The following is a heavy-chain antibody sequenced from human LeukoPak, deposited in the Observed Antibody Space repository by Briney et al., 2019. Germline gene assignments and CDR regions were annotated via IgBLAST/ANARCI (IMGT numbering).Heavy chain of an antibody. V-gene: IGHV3-74*01. Sequence: GGSLRLSCATSGFTFRNYWMSWLRQAPGKGLVWVARIKNDGSSASYAESVKGRFTISRDNARSTLFLRMNSLGVDDTAVYYCAKSDWFDPWGRGILVTVSS. CDR2: IKNDGSSA. CDR1: GFTFRNYW. J-gene: IGHJ5*01. CDR3: AKSDWFDP.